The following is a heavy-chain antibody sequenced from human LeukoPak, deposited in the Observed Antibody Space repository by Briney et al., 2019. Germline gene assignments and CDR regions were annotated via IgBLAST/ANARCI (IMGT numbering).Heavy chain of an antibody. CDR1: GGSISSSSYY. V-gene: IGHV4-39*07. J-gene: IGHJ4*02. Sequence: SETLSLTCTVSGGSISSSSYYWGWIRQPPGKGLEWIESISYSWSTYYNPSLKSRVTISVDTSKNQFSLKLTSVTAADTAVYYCARGFGYSFGYIGYWGQGTLVTVSS. CDR3: ARGFGYSFGYIGY. CDR2: ISYSWST. D-gene: IGHD5-18*01.